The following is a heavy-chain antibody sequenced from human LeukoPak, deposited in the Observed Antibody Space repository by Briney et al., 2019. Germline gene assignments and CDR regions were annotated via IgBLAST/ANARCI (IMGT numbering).Heavy chain of an antibody. CDR1: GFTFSSYA. CDR3: AKGYRFDYYDSSGYYLDY. V-gene: IGHV3-23*01. CDR2: ISGSGGST. Sequence: GGSLRLSCAASGFTFSSYAMGWVRQAPGKGLEWVSAISGSGGSTYYADSVKGRFTISRDNSKNTLYLQMNSLRAEDTAVYYCAKGYRFDYYDSSGYYLDYWGQGTLVTVSS. D-gene: IGHD3-22*01. J-gene: IGHJ4*02.